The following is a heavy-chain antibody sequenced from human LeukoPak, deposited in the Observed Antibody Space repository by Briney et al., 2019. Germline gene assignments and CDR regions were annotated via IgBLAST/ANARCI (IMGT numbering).Heavy chain of an antibody. V-gene: IGHV3-23*01. J-gene: IGHJ3*02. CDR2: ISGSGGST. Sequence: GGSLRLSCAASGFTFSSYAMSWVRQAPGKGQEWVSAISGSGGSTYYADSVKGRFTISRDNSKNTLYLQMNSLRAEDTAVYYCAKDLDLVGATTWLSGSGAFDIWGQGTMVTVSS. D-gene: IGHD1-26*01. CDR1: GFTFSSYA. CDR3: AKDLDLVGATTWLSGSGAFDI.